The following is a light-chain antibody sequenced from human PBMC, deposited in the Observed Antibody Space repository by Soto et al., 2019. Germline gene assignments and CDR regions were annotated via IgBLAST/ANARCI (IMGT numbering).Light chain of an antibody. CDR1: QDIGND. CDR2: AAS. CDR3: LQDYTYPWT. Sequence: IQMTQSPSSLSASVRDRVTITCRASQDIGNDLGWYQQKPGKAPNLLIYAASSLRSGVPSRFSGSGSGTHFTLTINSLQAEDXATYFCLQDYTYPWTFGQGTKVEIK. J-gene: IGKJ1*01. V-gene: IGKV1-6*02.